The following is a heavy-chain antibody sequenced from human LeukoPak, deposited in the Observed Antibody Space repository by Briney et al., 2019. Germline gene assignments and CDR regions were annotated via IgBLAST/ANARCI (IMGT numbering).Heavy chain of an antibody. CDR2: IYYSGST. Sequence: SETLSLTCTVSGGSISSYYWSWIRQPPGKGLEWIGHIYYSGSTNYNPSLKSRVTISVDTSKNQFSLKLSSVTAADTAVYYCARLDRSAWFDPRGQGTLVTVSS. CDR3: ARLDRSAWFDP. J-gene: IGHJ5*02. CDR1: GGSISSYY. V-gene: IGHV4-59*08.